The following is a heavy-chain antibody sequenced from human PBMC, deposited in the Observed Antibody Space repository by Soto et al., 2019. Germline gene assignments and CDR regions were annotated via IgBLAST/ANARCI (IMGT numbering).Heavy chain of an antibody. D-gene: IGHD1-26*01. V-gene: IGHV4-30-2*01. Sequence: SETLSLTCTVSGASITYGGYSWTWIRQTPGKGLEWIGYINHLETTFYNPSFESRLSLSIDRAKNQFSLNLNSMSAADRAVYFCARGGGSDSFDYWGQGILVTVSS. J-gene: IGHJ4*02. CDR1: GASITYGGYS. CDR3: ARGGGSDSFDY. CDR2: INHLETT.